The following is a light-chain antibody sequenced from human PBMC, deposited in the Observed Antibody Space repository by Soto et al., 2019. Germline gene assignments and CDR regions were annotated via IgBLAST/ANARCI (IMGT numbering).Light chain of an antibody. CDR2: LAS. Sequence: DIVMTQSPLSLPVTPGEPASISCRSSQSLLQTNGNTYLDWYLQKPGQPPQLLISLASNRASGVPDRFSGSGSGTDFTLKITRVEAEDVGVYYCMQALQTPWTCGQGTKVEIK. V-gene: IGKV2-28*01. CDR1: QSLLQTNGNTY. CDR3: MQALQTPWT. J-gene: IGKJ1*01.